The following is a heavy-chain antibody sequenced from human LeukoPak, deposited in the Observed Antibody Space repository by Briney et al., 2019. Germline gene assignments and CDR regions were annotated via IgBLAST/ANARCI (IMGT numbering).Heavy chain of an antibody. CDR3: TRKTGYDFWSGYSVESYYFDY. CDR2: IRSKANSYAT. J-gene: IGHJ4*02. CDR1: GFTFSGSA. V-gene: IGHV3-73*01. D-gene: IGHD3-3*01. Sequence: GGSLKLSCAASGFTFSGSAMHWVRQASGKGLEWVGRIRSKANSYATAYAASVKGRFTIPRDDSKNTAYLQMNSLKTEDTAVYYCTRKTGYDFWSGYSVESYYFDYWGQGTLVTVSS.